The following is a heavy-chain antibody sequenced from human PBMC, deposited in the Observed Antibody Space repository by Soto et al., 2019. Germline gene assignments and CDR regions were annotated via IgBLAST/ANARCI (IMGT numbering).Heavy chain of an antibody. D-gene: IGHD6-19*01. CDR2: INQDGSVK. CDR1: GFTFRNYY. V-gene: IGHV3-7*05. CDR3: GGGSGWTVEV. J-gene: IGHJ4*02. Sequence: EVQLVESGGGLVQPGGSLKLSCAASGFTFRNYYMNWVRQAPGKGLEWVANINQDGSVKNYVDSVKGRFVISRDSAKNSLYLQMASLRAEDTAVYYCGGGSGWTVEVWGQGTVVTVSS.